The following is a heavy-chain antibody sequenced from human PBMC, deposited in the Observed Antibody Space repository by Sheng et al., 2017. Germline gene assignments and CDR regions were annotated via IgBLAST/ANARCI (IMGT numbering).Heavy chain of an antibody. Sequence: ESGGGVVQPGRSLRLSCAASGFTFSSYGMHWVRQAPGKGLEWVAVISYDGSNKYYADSVKGRFTISRDNSKNTLYLQMNSLRAEDTAVYYCAKDGPVWYSSSWIDYWGQGTLVTVSS. J-gene: IGHJ4*02. CDR2: ISYDGSNK. V-gene: IGHV3-30*18. D-gene: IGHD6-13*01. CDR1: GFTFSSYG. CDR3: AKDGPVWYSSSWIDY.